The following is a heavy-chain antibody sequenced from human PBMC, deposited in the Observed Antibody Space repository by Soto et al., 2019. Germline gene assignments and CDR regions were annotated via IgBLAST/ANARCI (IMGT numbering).Heavy chain of an antibody. Sequence: SVKVSCKVSGGTFSSYAISWVRQAPGQGLEWMGGIIPIFGTANYAQKFQGRVTITADESTSTAYMELSSLRSEDTAVYYCARAHQYCSSTSCYGAFDYWGQGTLVTVSS. J-gene: IGHJ4*02. CDR2: IIPIFGTA. CDR1: GGTFSSYA. D-gene: IGHD2-2*01. CDR3: ARAHQYCSSTSCYGAFDY. V-gene: IGHV1-69*13.